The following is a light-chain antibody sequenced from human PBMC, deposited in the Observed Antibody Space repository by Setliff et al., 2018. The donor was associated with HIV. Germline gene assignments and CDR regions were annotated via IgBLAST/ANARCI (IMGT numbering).Light chain of an antibody. CDR1: SSDVGTYNY. CDR3: SSYTSNSTYV. CDR2: DVS. J-gene: IGLJ1*01. Sequence: QSALTQPASVSGSPGQSTTISCTGTSSDVGTYNYVSWYQQHPGKAPKLIIYDVSKRPSGVSNRFSGSKSGNTASLTISGLQAEDEADYYCSSYTSNSTYVFGTGTKVTVL. V-gene: IGLV2-14*03.